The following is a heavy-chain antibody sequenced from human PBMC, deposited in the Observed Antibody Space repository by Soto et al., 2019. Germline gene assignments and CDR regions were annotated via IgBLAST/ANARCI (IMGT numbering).Heavy chain of an antibody. J-gene: IGHJ5*02. V-gene: IGHV4-34*01. CDR3: ARRLGWKNWFDP. Sequence: PSETLALTCAVYGGSFRGYYWRWIRQPPGKGLEWIGEISHSGSTNYNPSLKSRVTISVDTSKNQFSLKLSSVTAADTAVYYCARRLGWKNWFDPWGQGTLVTVSS. CDR1: GGSFRGYY. D-gene: IGHD1-1*01. CDR2: ISHSGST.